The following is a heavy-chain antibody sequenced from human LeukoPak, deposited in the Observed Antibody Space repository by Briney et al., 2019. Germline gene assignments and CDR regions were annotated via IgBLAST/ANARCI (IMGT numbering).Heavy chain of an antibody. J-gene: IGHJ3*02. D-gene: IGHD5-12*01. CDR2: IYSGGST. Sequence: PSETLSLTCTVSGGSISSSSYYWDWIRQSPGKGLEWIGNIYSGGSTYYTPSLKSRVTISVDTSKNQFSLRLSSVTAADTAIYFCARHSRSGSGGYENAFDIWGQGTMVTVSS. CDR3: ARHSRSGSGGYENAFDI. V-gene: IGHV4-39*01. CDR1: GGSISSSSYY.